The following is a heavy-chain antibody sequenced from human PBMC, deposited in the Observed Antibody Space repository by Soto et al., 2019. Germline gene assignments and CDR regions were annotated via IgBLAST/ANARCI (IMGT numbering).Heavy chain of an antibody. CDR1: GYTFTSYG. Sequence: ASVKVSCKASGYTFTSYGISWVRQAPGQGLEWMGWISAYNGNTNYAQKLQGRVTMTTDTSTSTAYMELRSLRSDDTAVYYCARFSGGVREAYYYYYMDVWGKGTTVTVSS. CDR3: ARFSGGVREAYYYYYMDV. V-gene: IGHV1-18*01. D-gene: IGHD3-3*01. CDR2: ISAYNGNT. J-gene: IGHJ6*03.